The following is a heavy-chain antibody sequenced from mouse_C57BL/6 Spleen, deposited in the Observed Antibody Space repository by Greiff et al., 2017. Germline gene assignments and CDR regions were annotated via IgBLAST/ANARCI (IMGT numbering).Heavy chain of an antibody. CDR3: ARGDYCSTYYFDY. CDR1: GYTFPSYW. V-gene: IGHV1-52*01. Sequence: QVQLQQPGPELVRPGSSVKLSCKASGYTFPSYWMHWVQQRPLQGLAWIGNIDPSDSETHYNQKCKDKATLTVDKSSRPAYMQFSSLTSEDSAVYYCARGDYCSTYYFDYWGQGTTRTVSS. D-gene: IGHD1-1*01. CDR2: IDPSDSET. J-gene: IGHJ2*01.